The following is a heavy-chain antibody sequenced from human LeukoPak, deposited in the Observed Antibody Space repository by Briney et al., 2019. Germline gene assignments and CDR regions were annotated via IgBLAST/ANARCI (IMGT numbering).Heavy chain of an antibody. CDR3: ARDSVTHYYDSSGYYRR. CDR2: IYHSGST. Sequence: SETLSLTCAVSGGSISSNNWWSWVRQPPGKGLEWIGEIYHSGSTNYNPSLKSRVTISVDKSKNQFSLKLSSVTAADTAVYYCARDSVTHYYDSSGYYRRWGQGTLVTVSS. J-gene: IGHJ4*02. V-gene: IGHV4-4*02. CDR1: GGSISSNNW. D-gene: IGHD3-22*01.